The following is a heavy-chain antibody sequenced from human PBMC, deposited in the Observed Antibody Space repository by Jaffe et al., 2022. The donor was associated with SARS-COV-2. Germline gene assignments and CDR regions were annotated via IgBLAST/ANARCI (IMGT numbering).Heavy chain of an antibody. Sequence: EVHLVESGGGLVQPGGSLRLSCAASGFTFSNSPMSWVRQAPGKGLEWVSGIGENGVGTDYADSVKGRFTISRDNSKNTLFLQMNSLRAEDTAVYYCAKKRPRRGGHDDFDYWGQGTLVTVSS. V-gene: IGHV3-23*04. D-gene: IGHD2-15*01. J-gene: IGHJ4*02. CDR2: IGENGVGT. CDR1: GFTFSNSP. CDR3: AKKRPRRGGHDDFDY.